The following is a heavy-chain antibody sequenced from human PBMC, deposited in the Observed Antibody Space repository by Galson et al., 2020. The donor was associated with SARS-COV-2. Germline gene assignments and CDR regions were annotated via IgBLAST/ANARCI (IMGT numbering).Heavy chain of an antibody. D-gene: IGHD3-3*01. J-gene: IGHJ4*02. V-gene: IGHV3-23*01. CDR2: LCDSGSCA. CDR1: GFLFSSYA. CDR3: ARISLFPEGFDY. Sequence: GGSLRLSCAASGFLFSSYAMGWARQAPGMGLEWVSSLCDSGSCAVSSDSLRGRFTISRDNSRNTLYLQMNSLRAEDTAVYYCARISLFPEGFDYWGQGTLVTVSS.